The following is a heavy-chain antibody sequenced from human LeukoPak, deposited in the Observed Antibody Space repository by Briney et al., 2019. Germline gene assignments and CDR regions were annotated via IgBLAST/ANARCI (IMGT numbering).Heavy chain of an antibody. CDR3: ARGGPLGVLTRHFDF. D-gene: IGHD3-3*01. CDR2: IIPILNIP. CDR1: GGTFSSYA. J-gene: IGHJ4*02. V-gene: IGHV1-69*04. Sequence: ASVKVSCKASGGTFSSYAINWVRQAPGQGLEWMGRIIPILNIPNYAQKFQGKVTITADKSTSTAYMELSSLRSEDTAVYYCARGGPLGVLTRHFDFWGQGTLVTVSS.